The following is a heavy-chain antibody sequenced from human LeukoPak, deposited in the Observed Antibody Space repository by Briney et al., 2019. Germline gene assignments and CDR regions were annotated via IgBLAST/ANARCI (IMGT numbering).Heavy chain of an antibody. D-gene: IGHD3-10*01. J-gene: IGHJ5*02. V-gene: IGHV4-39*07. CDR1: GGSISSSSYY. Sequence: SETLSLTCTVSGGSISSSSYYWGWIRQPPGKGLEWIGSIYYSGSTYYNPSLKSRVTISVDTSKNQFSLKLSSVTAADTAVYYCARGVMSGSGSYREHWFDPWGQGTLVTVSS. CDR3: ARGVMSGSGSYREHWFDP. CDR2: IYYSGST.